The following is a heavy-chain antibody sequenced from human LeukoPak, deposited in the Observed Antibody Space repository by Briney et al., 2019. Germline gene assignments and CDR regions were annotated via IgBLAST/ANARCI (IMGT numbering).Heavy chain of an antibody. CDR1: GFTLSSYE. CDR3: ARVGGH. D-gene: IGHD3-10*01. V-gene: IGHV3-48*03. CDR2: ITSSGSTI. J-gene: IGHJ4*02. Sequence: SLRLSCAASGFTLSSYEMGWVRQAPGRGLGWVSYITSSGSTIYYADYVKGRFTISRDNSKNTLYLQMNSLRVEDTAVYYCARVGGHWGQGTLVTVSS.